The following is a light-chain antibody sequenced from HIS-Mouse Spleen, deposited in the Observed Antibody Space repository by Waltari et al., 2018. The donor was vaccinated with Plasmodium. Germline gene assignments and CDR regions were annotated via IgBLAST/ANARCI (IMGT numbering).Light chain of an antibody. CDR3: NSRDSSGNHQV. Sequence: SSELTQDPAVSVALGPTVRITCHGDSLRRYYASWYQQTPGQAPVLVIYGKNNRPSGIPDRFSGSSSGNTASLTITGAQAEDEADYYCNSRDSSGNHQVFGGGTKLTVL. CDR2: GKN. V-gene: IGLV3-19*01. CDR1: SLRRYY. J-gene: IGLJ3*02.